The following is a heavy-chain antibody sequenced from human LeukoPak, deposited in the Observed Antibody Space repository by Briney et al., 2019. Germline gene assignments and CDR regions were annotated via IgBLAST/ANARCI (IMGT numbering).Heavy chain of an antibody. V-gene: IGHV4-59*01. CDR1: GGSINSNY. CDR2: IFYDGTP. D-gene: IGHD4-17*01. J-gene: IGHJ4*02. CDR3: ARAHYGDPPGDY. Sequence: SETLSLTCTVSGGSINSNYWSWMRQPPGRGLEWIGYIFYDGTPNYNPSLKSRVTISVDRSKNQFSLNLSSVTAADTAVYYCARAHYGDPPGDYWGQGTLVTVSS.